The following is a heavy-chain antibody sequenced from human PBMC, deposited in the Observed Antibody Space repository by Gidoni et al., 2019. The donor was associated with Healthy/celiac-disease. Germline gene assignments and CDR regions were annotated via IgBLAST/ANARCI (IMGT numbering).Heavy chain of an antibody. Sequence: QVQLVESGGGVVQPGRSLRLSCAASGFTFSSYGMHWVRQAPGKGLEWVAVISYDGSNKYYADSVKGRFTISRDNSKNTLYLQMNSLRAEDTAVYYCAKALLYYFDYWGQGTLVTVSS. CDR3: AKALLYYFDY. J-gene: IGHJ4*02. V-gene: IGHV3-30*18. CDR2: ISYDGSNK. CDR1: GFTFSSYG. D-gene: IGHD3-10*01.